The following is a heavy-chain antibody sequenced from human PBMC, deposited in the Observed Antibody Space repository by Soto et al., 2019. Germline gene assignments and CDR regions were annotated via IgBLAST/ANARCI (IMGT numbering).Heavy chain of an antibody. J-gene: IGHJ4*02. CDR2: INAGNGNT. CDR3: ARDTAMPLPAA. V-gene: IGHV1-3*01. CDR1: GYTFTSYA. Sequence: ASVKVSCKASGYTFTSYAMHWVRQAPGQRLEWMGWINAGNGNTKYAQKLQGRVTMTTDTSTSTAYMELRSLRSDDAAVYYCARDTAMPLPAAWGQGTLVTVSS. D-gene: IGHD5-18*01.